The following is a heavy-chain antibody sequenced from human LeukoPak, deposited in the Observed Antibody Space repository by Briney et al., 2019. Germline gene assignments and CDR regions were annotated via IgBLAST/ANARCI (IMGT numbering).Heavy chain of an antibody. J-gene: IGHJ4*02. CDR3: ARGFELDY. Sequence: GGSLRLSCAASGFTFSSFWMSWVRQAPGKGLEWVANIKQEGSERYYVGSVKGRFTISRDDARNSLYLQMNSLRAEDTAVYFCARGFELDYWGQGTLVTVSS. CDR2: IKQEGSER. CDR1: GFTFSSFW. V-gene: IGHV3-7*01.